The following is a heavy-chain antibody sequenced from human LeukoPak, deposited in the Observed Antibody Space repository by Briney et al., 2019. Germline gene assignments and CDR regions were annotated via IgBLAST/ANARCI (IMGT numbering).Heavy chain of an antibody. D-gene: IGHD1-26*01. CDR2: INHSGST. Sequence: SETLSLTYAVYGGSFSGYYWSWIRQPPGKGLEWIGEINHSGSTNYNPSLKSRVTISVDTSKNQFSLKLSSVTAADTAVYYCARGADYSGSYPPVDYWGQGTLVTVSS. CDR3: ARGADYSGSYPPVDY. CDR1: GGSFSGYY. V-gene: IGHV4-34*01. J-gene: IGHJ4*02.